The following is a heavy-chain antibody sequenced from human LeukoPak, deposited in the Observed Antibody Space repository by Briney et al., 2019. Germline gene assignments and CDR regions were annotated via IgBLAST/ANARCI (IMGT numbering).Heavy chain of an antibody. D-gene: IGHD4-17*01. V-gene: IGHV3-30-3*01. CDR1: GFTFSSYA. J-gene: IGHJ4*02. CDR3: AKDYGDYAFDY. CDR2: ISYDGSNK. Sequence: GRSLRLSCAASGFTFSSYAMHWVRQAPGKGLEWVAVISYDGSNKYYADSVKGRFTISRDNSKNTLYLQMNSLRAEDTAVYYCAKDYGDYAFDYWGQGTLVTVSS.